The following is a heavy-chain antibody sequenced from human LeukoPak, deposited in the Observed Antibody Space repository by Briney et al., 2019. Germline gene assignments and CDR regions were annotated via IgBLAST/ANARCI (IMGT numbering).Heavy chain of an antibody. D-gene: IGHD2-2*02. CDR3: AKDLRDRRYCSSTSCYTSFDY. Sequence: GGSLRLSCAASGFTFSSYWMHWVRQAPGKGLMWVSRIKSDGSETSYADSVKGRFTISRDNSKNTLYLQMNSLRAEDTAVYYCAKDLRDRRYCSSTSCYTSFDYWGQGTLVTVSS. V-gene: IGHV3-74*01. CDR2: IKSDGSET. CDR1: GFTFSSYW. J-gene: IGHJ4*02.